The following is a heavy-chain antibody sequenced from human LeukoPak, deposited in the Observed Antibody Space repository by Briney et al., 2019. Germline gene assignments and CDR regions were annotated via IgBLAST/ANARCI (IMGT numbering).Heavy chain of an antibody. V-gene: IGHV1-2*02. J-gene: IGHJ3*02. CDR1: GYTFNGYY. D-gene: IGHD3-3*01. CDR2: INPNSGVT. Sequence: ASVKVSCKASGYTFNGYYIHWVRQAPGQGLEWMGWINPNSGVTKYAQQFQGRVTMTWDTSVSTAYMELYRLTSDDTDMYYCARFGVVTNDAFDIWGQGTMVTISS. CDR3: ARFGVVTNDAFDI.